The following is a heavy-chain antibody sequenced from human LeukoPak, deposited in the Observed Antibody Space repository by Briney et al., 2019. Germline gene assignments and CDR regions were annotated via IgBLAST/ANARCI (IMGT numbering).Heavy chain of an antibody. J-gene: IGHJ4*02. V-gene: IGHV3-23*01. D-gene: IGHD4-17*01. CDR2: ISGSGGST. CDR3: AKARDMTTVTTVGD. Sequence: GGSLRLSCAASGFTFSSYWMSWVRQAPGKGLEWVSAISGSGGSTYYADSVKGRFTISRDNSKNTLYLQMNSLGAEDTAVYYCAKARDMTTVTTVGDWGQGTLVTVSS. CDR1: GFTFSSYW.